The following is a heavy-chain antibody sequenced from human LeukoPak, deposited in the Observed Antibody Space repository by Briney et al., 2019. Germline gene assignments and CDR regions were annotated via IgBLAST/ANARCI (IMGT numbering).Heavy chain of an antibody. CDR1: GGTFSSYA. CDR3: ARAPLVLRFLEWYGNYYYYYGMDV. J-gene: IGHJ6*02. V-gene: IGHV1-69*13. Sequence: SVKVSCKASGGTFSSYAISWVRQAPGQGLEWMGGIIPIFGTANYAQKFQGRVTITADESTSTAYMELSSLRSEDTAVYYCARAPLVLRFLEWYGNYYYYYGMDVWGQGTTVTVSS. CDR2: IIPIFGTA. D-gene: IGHD3-3*01.